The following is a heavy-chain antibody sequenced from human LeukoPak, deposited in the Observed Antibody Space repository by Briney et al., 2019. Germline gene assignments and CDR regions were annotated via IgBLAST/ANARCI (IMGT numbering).Heavy chain of an antibody. Sequence: ASVKVSCKASGGTFSSYAISWVRQAPGQGLEWMGGIIPIFGTANYAQKFQGRVTITADESTSTAYMELSSLRSEDTAVYYCARRGCSGGSCYSEGYYYYMDVWGKGTTVTVSS. CDR1: GGTFSSYA. J-gene: IGHJ6*03. CDR2: IIPIFGTA. D-gene: IGHD2-15*01. CDR3: ARRGCSGGSCYSEGYYYYMDV. V-gene: IGHV1-69*13.